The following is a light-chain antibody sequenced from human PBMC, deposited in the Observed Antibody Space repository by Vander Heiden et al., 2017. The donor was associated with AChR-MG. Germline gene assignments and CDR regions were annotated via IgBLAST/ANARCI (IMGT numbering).Light chain of an antibody. CDR2: EGS. J-gene: IGLJ7*01. V-gene: IGLV2-23*01. CDR1: SSDIGRYNL. CDR3: CSYAGRSSLAV. Sequence: QSALTQPASVSGSPGQSITISCTGTSSDIGRYNLVSWYQQHPGKAPKLMIYEGSKRPSGVSNRFSGSQSGNTASLTISGLQAEDEADYYCCSYAGRSSLAVFGGGTQLTVL.